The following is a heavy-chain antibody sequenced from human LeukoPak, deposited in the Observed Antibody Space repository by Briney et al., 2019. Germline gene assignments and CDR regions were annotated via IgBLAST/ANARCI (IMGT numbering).Heavy chain of an antibody. CDR3: AKDDCSSTSCYLYSANWFDP. V-gene: IGHV3-23*01. CDR1: GFTFSSYT. Sequence: GGSLRLSCAASGFTFSSYTMSWVRQAPGKGLEWVSAISGSGGSTDYADSVKGRFTISRDNSKNTLYLQMNSLRAEDTAVYYCAKDDCSSTSCYLYSANWFDPWGQGTLVTVSS. D-gene: IGHD2-2*01. CDR2: ISGSGGST. J-gene: IGHJ5*02.